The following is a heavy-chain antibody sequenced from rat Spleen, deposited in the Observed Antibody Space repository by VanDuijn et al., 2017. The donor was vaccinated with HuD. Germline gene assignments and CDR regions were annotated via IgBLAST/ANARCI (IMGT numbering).Heavy chain of an antibody. CDR1: GITFNNFW. CDR3: AKDRDGGYAFEH. V-gene: IGHV5-58*01. D-gene: IGHD1-11*01. Sequence: EVQLVESGGGLVQPGRSLKLSCVASGITFNNFWMSWIRQAPGKGLEWVSSINIDGGATYYPDSVKGRFTISRDNAENTVYLQMSSLRSEDTATYYCAKDRDGGYAFEHWGQGVMVTVSS. CDR2: INIDGGAT. J-gene: IGHJ2*01.